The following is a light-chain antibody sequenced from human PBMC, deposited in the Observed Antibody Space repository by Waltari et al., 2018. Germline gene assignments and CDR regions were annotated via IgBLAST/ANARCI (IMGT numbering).Light chain of an antibody. CDR1: QRLLISNGNNF. J-gene: IGKJ4*01. Sequence: DIALTQSPLSLPVAPGEPASISCKSRQRLLISNGNNFLDWYLQRPGQSPQLLIYMGSNRASGVPDRFSGSGSGTDFTLKISRVEAEDVGIYYCMQGLQIPLTFGGGTKVEIK. V-gene: IGKV2-28*01. CDR3: MQGLQIPLT. CDR2: MGS.